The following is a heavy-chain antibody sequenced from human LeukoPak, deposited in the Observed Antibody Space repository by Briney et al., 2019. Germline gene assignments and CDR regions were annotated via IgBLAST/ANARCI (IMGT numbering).Heavy chain of an antibody. J-gene: IGHJ4*02. CDR2: ISGSGGKT. CDR3: ATDQGDYSSGWSIFDY. V-gene: IGHV3-23*01. D-gene: IGHD6-19*01. CDR1: LFTLCTDP. Sequence: PLGSPRLSRAPSLFTLCTDPTRCVRDAPREGLEWGSGISGSGGKTYYADYVKGRFTISRDNSKNTLYLQLKRLRAADTAVYYCATDQGDYSSGWSIFDYWGQGSLVTVSS.